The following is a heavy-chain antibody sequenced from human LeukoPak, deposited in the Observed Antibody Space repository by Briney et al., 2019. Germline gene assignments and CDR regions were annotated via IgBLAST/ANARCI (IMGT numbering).Heavy chain of an antibody. J-gene: IGHJ6*03. Sequence: SQTLSLTCAISGDSVSSNSAAWNWIRQSPSRGLEWLGRTYHRSKWYNDYAVSVKSRITINPDPSKNQFSLQLNSVTPEDTAVYYCARVRALRRWVYYYYYYMDVWGKGTTVTVSS. CDR3: ARVRALRRWVYYYYYYMDV. V-gene: IGHV6-1*01. CDR1: GDSVSSNSAA. CDR2: TYHRSKWYN. D-gene: IGHD4-23*01.